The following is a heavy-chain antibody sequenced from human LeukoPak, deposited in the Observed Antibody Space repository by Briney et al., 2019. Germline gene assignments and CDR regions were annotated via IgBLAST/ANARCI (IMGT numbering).Heavy chain of an antibody. CDR2: IKSKTDGGTT. J-gene: IGHJ4*02. Sequence: GGSLRLSCAASGFTFSSYAMSWVRQAPGKGLEWVGRIKSKTDGGTTDYAAPVKGRFTISRDDSKNTLYLQMNSLKTEDTAVYYCTTAKHYTAMDYWGQGTLVTVSS. CDR1: GFTFSSYA. D-gene: IGHD5-18*01. CDR3: TTAKHYTAMDY. V-gene: IGHV3-15*01.